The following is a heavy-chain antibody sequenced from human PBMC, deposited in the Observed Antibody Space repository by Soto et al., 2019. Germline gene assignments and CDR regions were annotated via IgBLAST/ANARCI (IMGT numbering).Heavy chain of an antibody. Sequence: GGSLRLSCAASGFTFSSYAMSWVRQAPGKGLEWVSAISGSGGSTYYADSVKGRFTISRDNSKNKLYLQMNSLRAEDTAVYYFTTDVGAIVVVVAAKRDIWGQGTMVTVSS. CDR1: GFTFSSYA. D-gene: IGHD2-15*01. V-gene: IGHV3-23*01. CDR3: TTDVGAIVVVVAAKRDI. J-gene: IGHJ3*02. CDR2: ISGSGGST.